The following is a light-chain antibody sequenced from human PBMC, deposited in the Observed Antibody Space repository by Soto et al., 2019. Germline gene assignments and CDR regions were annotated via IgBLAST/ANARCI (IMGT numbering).Light chain of an antibody. CDR3: QQASSFPLT. Sequence: DIEMTQSPSYVSASVGDRVTITCRATQDISNYLAWYQQKPGKAHTVLIYTASSLQRGDPSRFSGSGSGTDFTLTINSLQPEDFGNYFCQQASSFPLTFDGGTKVEIK. CDR1: QDISNY. J-gene: IGKJ4*01. CDR2: TAS. V-gene: IGKV1-12*01.